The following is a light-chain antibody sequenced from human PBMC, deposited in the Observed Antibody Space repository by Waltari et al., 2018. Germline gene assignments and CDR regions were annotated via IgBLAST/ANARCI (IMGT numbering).Light chain of an antibody. CDR2: GAS. V-gene: IGKV3-20*01. CDR3: RQYGSSPVLT. Sequence: EIVLTQSPGTLSLSPGERATLSCRASQSVSSSYLAWYQQKPGQAPRLLIYGASSRATGIPDRFSGSGSGTDFTLTISRLEPEDFAVYYCRQYGSSPVLTFGGGTKVEIK. CDR1: QSVSSSY. J-gene: IGKJ4*01.